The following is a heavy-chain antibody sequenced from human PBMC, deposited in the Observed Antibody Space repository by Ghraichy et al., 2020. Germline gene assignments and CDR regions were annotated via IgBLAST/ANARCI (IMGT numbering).Heavy chain of an antibody. CDR3: ARDRRLRFLSAGNWYFDL. Sequence: ASVKVSCKASGYTFTSYGISWVRQAPGPGLEWMGWISAYNGNTNYAQKLQGRVTMTTDTSTSTAYMELRSLRSDDTAVYYCARDRRLRFLSAGNWYFDLWGRGTLVTVSS. D-gene: IGHD3-3*01. J-gene: IGHJ2*01. CDR2: ISAYNGNT. CDR1: GYTFTSYG. V-gene: IGHV1-18*01.